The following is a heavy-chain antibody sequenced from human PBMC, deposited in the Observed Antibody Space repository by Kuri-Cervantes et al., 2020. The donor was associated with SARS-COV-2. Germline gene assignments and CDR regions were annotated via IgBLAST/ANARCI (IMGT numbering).Heavy chain of an antibody. Sequence: SETLSLTCSVSGGSISSRSYYWGWIRQPPGKGLEWIGSICYSGSTNYNPTLKSRVTISVDTSTNQFFLNLTSVTAADTAVYYCARQGGYYGMDVWGQGTTVTVSS. V-gene: IGHV4-39*01. CDR2: ICYSGST. CDR3: ARQGGYYGMDV. D-gene: IGHD3-22*01. J-gene: IGHJ6*02. CDR1: GGSISSRSYY.